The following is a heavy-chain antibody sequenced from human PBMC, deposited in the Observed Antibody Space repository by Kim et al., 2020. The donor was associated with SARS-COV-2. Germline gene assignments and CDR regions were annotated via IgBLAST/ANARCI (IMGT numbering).Heavy chain of an antibody. CDR2: ISSSSSYI. V-gene: IGHV3-21*01. CDR3: ARATTYYGMDV. Sequence: GGSLRLSCAASGFTFSSYSMNWVRQAPGKGLDWVSSISSSSSYIYYADSVKGRFTISRDNAKNSLYLQMNSLRAEDTAVYYCARATTYYGMDVWGQGTTVTVSS. CDR1: GFTFSSYS. D-gene: IGHD1-1*01. J-gene: IGHJ6*02.